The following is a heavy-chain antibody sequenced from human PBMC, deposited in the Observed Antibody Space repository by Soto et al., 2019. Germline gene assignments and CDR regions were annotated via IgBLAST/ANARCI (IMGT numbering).Heavy chain of an antibody. CDR1: GFTFSSYA. V-gene: IGHV3-23*01. CDR3: AKVMITFGGVIGFYFDY. D-gene: IGHD3-16*01. J-gene: IGHJ4*02. Sequence: PGGSLRLSCAASGFTFSSYAMSWVRQAPGKGLEWVSAISGSGGSTYYADSVKGRFTISRDNSKNTLYLQMTSLRAEDTAVYYCAKVMITFGGVIGFYFDYWGQGTLVTVSS. CDR2: ISGSGGST.